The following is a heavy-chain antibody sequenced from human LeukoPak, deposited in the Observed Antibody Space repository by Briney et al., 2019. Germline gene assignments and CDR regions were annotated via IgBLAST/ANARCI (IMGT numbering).Heavy chain of an antibody. Sequence: GASVKVSCKASGGTFSRYTISWVRQAPGQGLEWMGGIIPMFGRANYAQKFQGRVTITTDESTSTAYMELSSLRSEDTAVYYCARGRYSSSAIYYFDYWGQGTLVTVSS. V-gene: IGHV1-69*05. D-gene: IGHD6-6*01. CDR2: IIPMFGRA. J-gene: IGHJ4*02. CDR1: GGTFSRYT. CDR3: ARGRYSSSAIYYFDY.